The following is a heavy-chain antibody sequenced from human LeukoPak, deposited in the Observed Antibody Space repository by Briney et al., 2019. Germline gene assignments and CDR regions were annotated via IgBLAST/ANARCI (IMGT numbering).Heavy chain of an antibody. Sequence: GGSLRLSCAASGLTFSTYAMSWVRQAPGKGLEWVSGISDDGSNTHYADSVKGRFTVSRDNSKNTLYLLMNSLRAEDTAVYYCAKGQAGTFYQPFDYWGQGTLVTVSS. V-gene: IGHV3-23*01. J-gene: IGHJ4*02. CDR2: ISDDGSNT. CDR3: AKGQAGTFYQPFDY. CDR1: GLTFSTYA. D-gene: IGHD3-10*01.